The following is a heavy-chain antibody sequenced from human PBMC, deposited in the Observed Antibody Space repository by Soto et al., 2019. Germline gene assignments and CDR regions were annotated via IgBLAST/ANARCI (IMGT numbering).Heavy chain of an antibody. V-gene: IGHV1-3*01. CDR3: ARCRETAYCHYYYGMDV. Sequence: ASVKVSCKASGYTFTSYAMHWVRQAPGQRLEWMGWINAGNGNTKYSQKFQGRVTITRDTSASTAYMELSSLRSEDTAVYYCARCRETAYCHYYYGMDVWGQGTTVTVSS. J-gene: IGHJ6*02. CDR2: INAGNGNT. CDR1: GYTFTSYA. D-gene: IGHD5-18*01.